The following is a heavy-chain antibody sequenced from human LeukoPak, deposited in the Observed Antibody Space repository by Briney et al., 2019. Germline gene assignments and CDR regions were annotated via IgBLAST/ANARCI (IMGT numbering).Heavy chain of an antibody. CDR1: GFTFSSYG. V-gene: IGHV3-30*18. D-gene: IGHD3-10*01. Sequence: GRSLRLSCAASGFTFSSYGMHWVRQAPGKGLEWVAVISYDGSNEYYADSVKGRFTISRDNSKNTLYLQMNSLRAEDTAVYYCAKDYATMVRRVRNGMDAWGQGTTVTVSS. J-gene: IGHJ6*02. CDR3: AKDYATMVRRVRNGMDA. CDR2: ISYDGSNE.